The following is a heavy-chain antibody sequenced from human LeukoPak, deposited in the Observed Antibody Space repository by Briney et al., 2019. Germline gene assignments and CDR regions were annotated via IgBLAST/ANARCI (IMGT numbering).Heavy chain of an antibody. CDR2: NSYTGTA. CDR3: AGEDFGGFRFDY. Sequence: PSETLSLTCTVSGGSMSSYYWSWIRQSPGKGLEWIGYNSYTGTAIYNPSLKSRVTISVDTSKNQFSLKLSSVTAADAAIYYCAGEDFGGFRFDYWGQGTLVTVSS. D-gene: IGHD3-16*01. CDR1: GGSMSSYY. J-gene: IGHJ4*02. V-gene: IGHV4-59*01.